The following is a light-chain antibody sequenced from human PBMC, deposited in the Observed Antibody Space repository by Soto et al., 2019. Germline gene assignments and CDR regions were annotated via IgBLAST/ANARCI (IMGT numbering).Light chain of an antibody. CDR1: QSVSNNY. J-gene: IGKJ1*01. CDR3: QHYGSSPWT. Sequence: EIVWTQSPGTLSLSPGERATLSCRASQSVSNNYLAWYQQKPGQAPRLLIYGASNRATGIPDRFSGSGSGPDFTLTISRLEPEDFAVYFCQHYGSSPWTFGQGTKVDIK. CDR2: GAS. V-gene: IGKV3-20*01.